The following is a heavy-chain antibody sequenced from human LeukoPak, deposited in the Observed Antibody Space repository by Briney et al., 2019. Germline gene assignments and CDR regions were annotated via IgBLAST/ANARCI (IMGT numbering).Heavy chain of an antibody. CDR1: GFTFSSYE. CDR2: IISSGSTI. V-gene: IGHV3-48*03. CDR3: ARQRELLFSVRYFDY. J-gene: IGHJ4*02. Sequence: PGGSLRLSCAASGFTFSSYEMNWVRQAPGKWLEWVSYIISSGSTIYYADSVKGRFTISRDNAKNSLYLQMNSLRAEDTAVYYCARQRELLFSVRYFDYWGQGTLVTVSS. D-gene: IGHD1-26*01.